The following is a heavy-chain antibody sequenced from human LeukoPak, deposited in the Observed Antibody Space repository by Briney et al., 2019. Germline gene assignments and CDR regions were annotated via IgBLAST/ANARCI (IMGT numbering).Heavy chain of an antibody. CDR1: GFTFGDYA. V-gene: IGHV3-49*03. CDR3: AGGGHWCSGDSCYSPAFDY. D-gene: IGHD2-15*01. CDR2: IRGKRYRGTT. J-gene: IGHJ4*02. Sequence: GGSLRLSCTASGFTFGDYAMTWLRQAPGKGLEWVGFIRGKRYRGTTEYAASVKGRFTISRDDSKSIAYLQMNSLKTEDTAVYFCAGGGHWCSGDSCYSPAFDYWGRGTLVTVSS.